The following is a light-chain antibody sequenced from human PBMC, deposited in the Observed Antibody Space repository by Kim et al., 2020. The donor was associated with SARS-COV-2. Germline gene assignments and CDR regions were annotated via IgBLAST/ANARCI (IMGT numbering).Light chain of an antibody. V-gene: IGLV3-19*01. CDR1: SLRSYY. J-gene: IGLJ3*02. CDR2: GKN. Sequence: SSELTQDPAVSVALGQTVRITCQGDSLRSYYASWYQQKPVQAPLLVIYGKNNRPSGIPDRFSGSSSVNTASLTITGAQAEDEADYYCNSRDSSGNHLVFG. CDR3: NSRDSSGNHLV.